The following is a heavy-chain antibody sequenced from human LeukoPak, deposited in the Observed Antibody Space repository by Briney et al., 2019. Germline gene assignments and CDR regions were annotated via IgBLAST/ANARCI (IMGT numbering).Heavy chain of an antibody. Sequence: GESLKISCKGSGYSFTSYWIGWVRPMPGKGLEWMGIIYPGDSDTRYSPSFQGQVTISADKSISTAYLQWSSLKASDTAMYYCARAGITIFGVAPYGMDVWGQGTTVTVSS. CDR1: GYSFTSYW. V-gene: IGHV5-51*01. D-gene: IGHD3-3*01. J-gene: IGHJ6*02. CDR3: ARAGITIFGVAPYGMDV. CDR2: IYPGDSDT.